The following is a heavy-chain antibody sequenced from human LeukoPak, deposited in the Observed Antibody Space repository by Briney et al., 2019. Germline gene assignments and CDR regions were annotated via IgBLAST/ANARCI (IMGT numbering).Heavy chain of an antibody. CDR1: GYTFSSYD. J-gene: IGHJ4*02. CDR3: ARGLTPRPPDY. D-gene: IGHD3-9*01. CDR2: ISVYNGDT. Sequence: GASVKVSCKASGYTFSSYDITWVRQAPGQGLEWMGRISVYNGDTNYEQNFQDRVTMTRDTSTSTAYMELGSLRFDDTAVYYCARGLTPRPPDYWGQGTLVTVSS. V-gene: IGHV1-18*01.